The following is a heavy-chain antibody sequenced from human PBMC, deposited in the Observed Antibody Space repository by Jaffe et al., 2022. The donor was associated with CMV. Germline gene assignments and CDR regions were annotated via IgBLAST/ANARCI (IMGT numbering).Heavy chain of an antibody. CDR3: ARSLTYDFWGGLARYWFDP. V-gene: IGHV4-59*01. Sequence: QVQLQESGPGLVKPSETLSLTCTVSGASISSYYWGWIRQPPGKGLEWIGYIYYSGSTNYNPSLKSRVTMSVDTSKNQFSLRLTSVTAADTAVYYCARSLTYDFWGGLARYWFDPWGQGTLVTVSS. J-gene: IGHJ5*02. CDR2: IYYSGST. D-gene: IGHD3-3*01. CDR1: GASISSYY.